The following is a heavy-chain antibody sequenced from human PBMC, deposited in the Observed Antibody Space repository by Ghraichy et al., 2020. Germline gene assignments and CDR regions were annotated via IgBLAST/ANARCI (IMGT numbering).Heavy chain of an antibody. Sequence: GGSLRLSCAASGFTFSSYAMSWVRQAPGKGLEWVSAISGSGGSTYYADSVKGRFTISRDNSKNTLYLQMNSLRAEDTAVYYCAKEGVAAAGTYYYYYGMDVWGQGTTVTVSS. D-gene: IGHD6-13*01. V-gene: IGHV3-23*01. CDR1: GFTFSSYA. J-gene: IGHJ6*02. CDR3: AKEGVAAAGTYYYYYGMDV. CDR2: ISGSGGST.